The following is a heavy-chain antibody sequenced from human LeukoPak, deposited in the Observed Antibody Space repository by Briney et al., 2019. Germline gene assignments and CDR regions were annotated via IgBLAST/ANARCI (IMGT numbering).Heavy chain of an antibody. J-gene: IGHJ6*03. V-gene: IGHV1-18*01. CDR3: ARDLHRDYMDV. CDR2: ISPYNGNT. CDR1: GYTFTSYG. D-gene: IGHD1-14*01. Sequence: ASVKVSCKASGYTFTSYGLNWVRQAPGQGLEWMGWISPYNGNTNYAQNFQGRVTMTTDTSTSTANMDLRSLRSDDTAVYYCARDLHRDYMDVWGKGTTVTVS.